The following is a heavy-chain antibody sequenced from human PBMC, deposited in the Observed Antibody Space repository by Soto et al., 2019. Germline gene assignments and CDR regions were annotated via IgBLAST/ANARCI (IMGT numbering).Heavy chain of an antibody. J-gene: IGHJ4*02. CDR1: GYTFTSYG. Sequence: ASVKVSCKASGYTFTSYGISWVRQSPGQGLEWMGWISAYNGNTNYAQKLQGRVTMTTDTSTSTAYMELRSLRSDDTAVYYCARSLKDIVLMVCASYFDYWGQGTLVTVSS. CDR2: ISAYNGNT. V-gene: IGHV1-18*01. CDR3: ARSLKDIVLMVCASYFDY. D-gene: IGHD2-8*01.